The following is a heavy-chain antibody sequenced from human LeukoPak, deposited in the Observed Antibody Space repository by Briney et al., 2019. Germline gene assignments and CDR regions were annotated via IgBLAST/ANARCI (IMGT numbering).Heavy chain of an antibody. J-gene: IGHJ4*02. CDR1: GFTFDDYA. Sequence: PGRSLRLSCAASGFTFDDYAMHWVRQAPGKGLEWVSGISWNSGSIGYADPVKGRFTISRDNAKNSLYLQMNSLRAEDTALYYCAKDMIPRLSGSYPANFDYWGQGTLVTVSS. D-gene: IGHD1-26*01. V-gene: IGHV3-9*01. CDR2: ISWNSGSI. CDR3: AKDMIPRLSGSYPANFDY.